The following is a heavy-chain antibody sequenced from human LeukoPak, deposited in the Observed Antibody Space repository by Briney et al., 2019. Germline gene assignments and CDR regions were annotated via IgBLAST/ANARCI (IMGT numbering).Heavy chain of an antibody. Sequence: SKTLSLTCTVSGASISDSYDYWAWIRQPPGKGLEWIGSIYYSGSTYYNPSLKSRVTISVDTSKNQFSLKLSSVTAADTAVYYCARAIGGYSSGWYGNSGDYNWFDPWGQGTLVTVSS. CDR2: IYYSGST. CDR1: GASISDSYDY. V-gene: IGHV4-39*07. CDR3: ARAIGGYSSGWYGNSGDYNWFDP. D-gene: IGHD6-19*01. J-gene: IGHJ5*02.